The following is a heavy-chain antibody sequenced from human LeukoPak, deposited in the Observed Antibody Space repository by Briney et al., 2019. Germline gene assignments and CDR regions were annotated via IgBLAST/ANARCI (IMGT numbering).Heavy chain of an antibody. D-gene: IGHD3-22*01. Sequence: SQTLSLTCTVSGGSISSGDYYWSWIRQPPGKGLEWIGYIYYSGSTYYNPSLKSRVTISVDTPKNQFSLKLSSVTAADTAVYYCARAYYYDSSGYYTNWFDPWGQGTLVTVSS. J-gene: IGHJ5*02. CDR3: ARAYYYDSSGYYTNWFDP. V-gene: IGHV4-30-4*08. CDR1: GGSISSGDYY. CDR2: IYYSGST.